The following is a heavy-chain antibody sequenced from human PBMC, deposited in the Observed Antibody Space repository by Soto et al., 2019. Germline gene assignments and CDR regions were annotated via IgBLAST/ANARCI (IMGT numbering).Heavy chain of an antibody. CDR1: GDSVSSDTAA. D-gene: IGHD1-20*01. Sequence: SQTLSLTCVISGDSVSSDTAAWNWIRQSPSRGLEWLGRTYYRSRWYNDYVVSLKSRITINPDTSKNQVSLQLNSVTPEDTAVYYCARARYNWNRSYYYAMDVWGQGTTVTVSS. CDR2: TYYRSRWYN. CDR3: ARARYNWNRSYYYAMDV. J-gene: IGHJ6*02. V-gene: IGHV6-1*01.